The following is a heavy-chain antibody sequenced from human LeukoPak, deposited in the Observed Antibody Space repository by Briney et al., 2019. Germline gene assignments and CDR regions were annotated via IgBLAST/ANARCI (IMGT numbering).Heavy chain of an antibody. CDR3: AREGYCSSTGCYVRY. V-gene: IGHV4-34*01. CDR1: GGSFSGYY. CDR2: INHSGST. J-gene: IGHJ4*02. Sequence: SETLSLTCAVYGGSFSGYYWSWIRQPPGKGLEWIGEINHSGSTNYNPSLKSRVTISVDTSKNQFPLKLSSVTAADTAVYYCAREGYCSSTGCYVRYWGQGTLVTVSS. D-gene: IGHD2-2*01.